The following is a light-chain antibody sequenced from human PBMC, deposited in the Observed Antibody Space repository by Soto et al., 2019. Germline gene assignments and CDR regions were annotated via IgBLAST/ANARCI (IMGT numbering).Light chain of an antibody. CDR1: QSVSSN. J-gene: IGKJ1*01. V-gene: IGKV3-15*01. Sequence: EIVMTQSPATLSVSPGERATLSCRASQSVSSNLAWYQQKPGQAPRLLIYGASTRATGIPARFSGSGSGTEFTLTISSLQSEDFAVYYCQQRSSWPWTFGQGTKVEIK. CDR3: QQRSSWPWT. CDR2: GAS.